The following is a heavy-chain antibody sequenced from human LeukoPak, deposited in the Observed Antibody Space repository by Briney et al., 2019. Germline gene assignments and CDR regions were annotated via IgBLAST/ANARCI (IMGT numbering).Heavy chain of an antibody. V-gene: IGHV3-74*01. J-gene: IGHJ4*02. D-gene: IGHD1-7*01. Sequence: PGGSLRLSCAASGFTFDTYSMNWVRQAPGKGLVWVSYISGDGSSTTYADSVKGRFTISRDNAKNTLDLQMNSLRAEDTAVYYCARGGWGTAIDYWAQGTLVTVSS. CDR1: GFTFDTYS. CDR3: ARGGWGTAIDY. CDR2: ISGDGSST.